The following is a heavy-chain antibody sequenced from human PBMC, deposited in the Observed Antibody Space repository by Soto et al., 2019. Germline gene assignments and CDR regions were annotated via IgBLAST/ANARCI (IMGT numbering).Heavy chain of an antibody. CDR1: GGSISSGGYY. CDR2: IYYSGST. Sequence: QVQLQESGPGLVKPSQTLSLTCTVSGGSISSGGYYWSWLRQHPGKGLEWIGYIYYSGSTYYNPSLKSRVTISVDTSKNQFSLKLSSVTAADTAVYYCAGAGKAVAGYFDYWGQGTLVTVSS. J-gene: IGHJ4*02. D-gene: IGHD6-19*01. V-gene: IGHV4-31*03. CDR3: AGAGKAVAGYFDY.